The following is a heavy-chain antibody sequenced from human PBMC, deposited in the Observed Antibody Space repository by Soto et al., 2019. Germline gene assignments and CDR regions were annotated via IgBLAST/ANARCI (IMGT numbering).Heavy chain of an antibody. CDR2: IDPSDSYT. D-gene: IGHD4-4*01. J-gene: IGHJ6*02. CDR1: GYSFTSYW. Sequence: PGESLKISCKGSGYSFTSYWISWVRQMPGKGLEWMGRIDPSDSYTNYSPSFQGHVTISADKSISTAYLQWSSLKASDTAMYYCARPSTVTNYYYGMDVWGQGTTVTVSS. CDR3: ARPSTVTNYYYGMDV. V-gene: IGHV5-10-1*01.